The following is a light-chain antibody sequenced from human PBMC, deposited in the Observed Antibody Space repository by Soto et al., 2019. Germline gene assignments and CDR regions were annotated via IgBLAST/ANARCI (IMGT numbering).Light chain of an antibody. Sequence: EIVLTQSPGTLSLSAGERVTLSCRASETVRTYLGWYQQKPGQTPRLLVYGASNRAAGVPDRFSGSGSGTDFTLTISRLEIEDFAVYFCQQYGIEPYTFGQGTKLE. J-gene: IGKJ2*01. CDR2: GAS. CDR1: ETVRTY. CDR3: QQYGIEPYT. V-gene: IGKV3-20*01.